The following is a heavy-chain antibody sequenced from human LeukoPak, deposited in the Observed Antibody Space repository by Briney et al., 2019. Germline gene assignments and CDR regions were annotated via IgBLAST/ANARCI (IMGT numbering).Heavy chain of an antibody. D-gene: IGHD7-27*01. J-gene: IGHJ4*02. Sequence: PGGSLRLSCAASGFIFSTYWMTCVRQAPGKGLEWVATIKYDGSEKFYVDPVRGRFTISRDNAKNSLYLQMNSLTAEDTALYYCVRESFSRGDFNWGQGTLVSVSS. CDR1: GFIFSTYW. CDR3: VRESFSRGDFN. V-gene: IGHV3-7*01. CDR2: IKYDGSEK.